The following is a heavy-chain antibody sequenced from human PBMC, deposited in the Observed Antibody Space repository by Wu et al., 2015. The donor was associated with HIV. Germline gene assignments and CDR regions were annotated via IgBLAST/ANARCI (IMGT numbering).Heavy chain of an antibody. D-gene: IGHD4/OR15-4a*01. CDR1: YILSSFP. V-gene: IGHV1-18*01. CDR3: ARVQFDPNYYTYFDL. Sequence: QAQLVQSGPEAKRPGASVRVSCKASYILSSFPIGWVRQAPGQRLEWMGWMNPKNGHKQPAQRFQDRITMSADNSANTAYMELRSLTSDDTAIYFCARVQFDPNYYTYFDLWGQGTLVTVSS. CDR2: MNPKNGHK. J-gene: IGHJ2*01.